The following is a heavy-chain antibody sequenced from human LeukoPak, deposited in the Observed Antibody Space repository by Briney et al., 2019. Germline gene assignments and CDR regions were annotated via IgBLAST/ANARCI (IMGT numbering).Heavy chain of an antibody. CDR1: GFTFSSYA. D-gene: IGHD1-7*01. CDR3: AKKKRELRGFDY. CDR2: IGGSGGST. J-gene: IGHJ4*02. Sequence: GGSLRLSCAASGFTFSSYAMSWVRQAPGKGLEWVSVIGGSGGSTYYADSGKGRFTISRDNSKNTLYLQMSSLRAEDTAVYYCAKKKRELRGFDYWGQGTLVTVSS. V-gene: IGHV3-23*01.